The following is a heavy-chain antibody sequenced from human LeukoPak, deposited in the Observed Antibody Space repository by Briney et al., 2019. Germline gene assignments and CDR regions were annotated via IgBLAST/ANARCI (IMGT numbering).Heavy chain of an antibody. Sequence: GGSLRLSCAASGFTFRNYWMSWVRQAPGKGLEWVANIKFDGSEKFYVDSVKGRFTISRDNSKNTLYLQMNSLRAEDTAVYYCAKDQYSSSQYYFDYWGQGTLVTVSS. CDR2: IKFDGSEK. V-gene: IGHV3-7*01. J-gene: IGHJ4*02. CDR3: AKDQYSSSQYYFDY. CDR1: GFTFRNYW. D-gene: IGHD6-13*01.